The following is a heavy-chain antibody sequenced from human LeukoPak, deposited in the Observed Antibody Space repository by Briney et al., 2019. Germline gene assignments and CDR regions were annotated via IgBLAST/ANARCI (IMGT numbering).Heavy chain of an antibody. D-gene: IGHD3-22*01. CDR1: GFTFNSYA. Sequence: HPGGSLRLSCAASGFTFNSYAMSWVRQAPGKGLEWVSAISGRGGSTYYADSVKGRFTISRDNSKNTLYLQMNSLRAEDTAVYYCAKRATYDSSGYCFDYWGQGTLVTVSS. CDR2: ISGRGGST. J-gene: IGHJ4*02. V-gene: IGHV3-23*01. CDR3: AKRATYDSSGYCFDY.